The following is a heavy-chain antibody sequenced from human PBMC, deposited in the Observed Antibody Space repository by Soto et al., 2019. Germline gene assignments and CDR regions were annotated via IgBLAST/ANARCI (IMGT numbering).Heavy chain of an antibody. J-gene: IGHJ6*02. CDR2: INPDGGGT. V-gene: IGHV1-46*01. CDR1: GYTFTSYY. Sequence: QVQLVQSGAEVKKPGASVKVSCKASGYTFTSYYMHWVRLAPGQGLEWMVIINPDGGGTSYAQQFQGRVIMTRDTSTSTVYMEMSSLSSEDTAVYYCAVGGNYLSMDVWGQGTTVTVSS. D-gene: IGHD4-4*01. CDR3: AVGGNYLSMDV.